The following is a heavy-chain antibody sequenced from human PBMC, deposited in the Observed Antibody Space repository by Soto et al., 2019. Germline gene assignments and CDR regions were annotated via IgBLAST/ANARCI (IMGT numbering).Heavy chain of an antibody. CDR2: INHSGSA. D-gene: IGHD1-26*01. V-gene: IGHV4-34*01. CDR1: GGSFSDYT. J-gene: IGHJ4*02. Sequence: PSETLSLTCDVYGGSFSDYTWTWIRQTPGKGLQWIGQINHSGSANYNPSLKSRVTISVHTSSSQFSLELSSVTAADTAVYYCARGLISGSHYSGGWYYFDSWVQGTQVT. CDR3: ARGLISGSHYSGGWYYFDS.